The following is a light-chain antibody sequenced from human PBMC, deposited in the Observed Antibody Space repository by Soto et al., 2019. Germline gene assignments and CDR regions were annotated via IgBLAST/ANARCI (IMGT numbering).Light chain of an antibody. CDR2: GAS. CDR1: QSLGTNF. Sequence: EIVLTQSPGTLSLSPGESGTLSCRASQSLGTNFLAWFQQKPGQAPRLLIYGASTRATGIPDRFSGSGSGTDVTLTFTRLEPEDSAVYYFQHYTVSPRTFGQETKVQIK. CDR3: QHYTVSPRT. J-gene: IGKJ1*01. V-gene: IGKV3-20*01.